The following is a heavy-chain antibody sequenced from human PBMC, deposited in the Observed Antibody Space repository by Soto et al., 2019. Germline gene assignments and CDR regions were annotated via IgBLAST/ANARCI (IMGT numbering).Heavy chain of an antibody. V-gene: IGHV4-34*01. CDR3: ARESYDFWSGSATHHQT. J-gene: IGHJ5*02. CDR1: GGSFSGYY. CDR2: INHSGST. Sequence: SETLSLTCAVYGGSFSGYYWSWIRQPPGKGLEWIGEINHSGSTNYNPSLKSRVTISVDTSKNQFSLKLSSVTAADTAVYYCARESYDFWSGSATHHQTWGQGTLVTVSS. D-gene: IGHD3-3*01.